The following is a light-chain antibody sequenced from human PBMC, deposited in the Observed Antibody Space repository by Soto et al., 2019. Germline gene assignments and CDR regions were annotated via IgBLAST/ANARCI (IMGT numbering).Light chain of an antibody. Sequence: DIQMTQSPSSLSASVGDRVTITCRASQSISSYLNWYQQKPGKAPKLLICAASSLQSGVPSRFSGSESGTDFTLTINSLQPEDFAIYYCQQSYGTPLTFGQGTKVEIK. J-gene: IGKJ1*01. CDR1: QSISSY. V-gene: IGKV1-39*01. CDR2: AAS. CDR3: QQSYGTPLT.